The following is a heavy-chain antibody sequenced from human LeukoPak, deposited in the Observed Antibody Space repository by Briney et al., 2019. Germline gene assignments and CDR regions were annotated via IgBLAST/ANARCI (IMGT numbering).Heavy chain of an antibody. J-gene: IGHJ4*02. CDR2: ISSSSSYI. CDR3: AKSHCSSTSCYTGDFDY. Sequence: GGSLRLSCAASGFTFSSYSMNWVRQAPGKGLEWVSSISSSSSYIYYADSVKGRFTISRDNAKNSLYLQMNSLRAEDTAVYYCAKSHCSSTSCYTGDFDYWGQGTLVTVSS. V-gene: IGHV3-21*04. D-gene: IGHD2-2*02. CDR1: GFTFSSYS.